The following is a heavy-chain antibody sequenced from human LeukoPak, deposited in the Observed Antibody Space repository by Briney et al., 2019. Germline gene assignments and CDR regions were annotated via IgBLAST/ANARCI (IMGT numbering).Heavy chain of an antibody. CDR3: ARSTMVRGVMIDFDY. CDR2: INNSGNT. CDR1: GGSLSDYY. D-gene: IGHD3-10*01. Sequence: PSETLSLTCAVYGGSLSDYYWGWIRQPPGKGLEWIGEINNSGNTNYDPSLKSRVTISVDTSKNQFSLKLSSVTAADTAVYYCARSTMVRGVMIDFDYWGQGTLVTVSS. V-gene: IGHV4-34*01. J-gene: IGHJ4*02.